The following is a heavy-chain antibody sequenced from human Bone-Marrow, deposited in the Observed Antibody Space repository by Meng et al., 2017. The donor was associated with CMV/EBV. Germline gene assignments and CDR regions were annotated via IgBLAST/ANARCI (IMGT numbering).Heavy chain of an antibody. V-gene: IGHV1-8*01. CDR1: GYTFTSYD. Sequence: ASVKVSCKASGYTFTSYDINWVRQVTGQGLEWMGWMNPNSGNTGYAQKFQGRVTMTRNTSISTAYMELSSLRSEDTAVYYCARRYYGSGSTLGYWGQGTLVTVSS. J-gene: IGHJ4*02. D-gene: IGHD3-10*01. CDR3: ARRYYGSGSTLGY. CDR2: MNPNSGNT.